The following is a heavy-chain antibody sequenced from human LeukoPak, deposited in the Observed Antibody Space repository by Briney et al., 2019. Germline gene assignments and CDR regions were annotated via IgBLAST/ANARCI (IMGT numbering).Heavy chain of an antibody. V-gene: IGHV3-23*01. CDR3: AKAPRIFGVVIDN. Sequence: GGTLRLPCAASEHPLSHYVMSWVRQAPGKGLEWGSAIRGSGGTKYYADSVKGRFTISRDNSKNWLYLHMSSLRAEDTAIYYCAKAPRIFGVVIDNWGQGIPVTVSS. CDR2: IRGSGGTK. J-gene: IGHJ4*02. D-gene: IGHD3-3*01. CDR1: EHPLSHYV.